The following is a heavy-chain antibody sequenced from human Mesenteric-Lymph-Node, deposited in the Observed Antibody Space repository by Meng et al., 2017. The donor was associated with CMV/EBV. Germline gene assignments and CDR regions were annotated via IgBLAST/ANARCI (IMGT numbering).Heavy chain of an antibody. D-gene: IGHD3-3*01. Sequence: GESLKISCKGSGYSFTSYWIGWVRQMPGKGLEWMGIIYPGDSDTRYSPSFQGQVTISADKSISTDYLQWSSLKASDTAMYYCARPYYDFWSGAGGMDVWGQGTTVTVSS. CDR3: ARPYYDFWSGAGGMDV. J-gene: IGHJ6*01. V-gene: IGHV5-51*01. CDR1: GYSFTSYW. CDR2: IYPGDSDT.